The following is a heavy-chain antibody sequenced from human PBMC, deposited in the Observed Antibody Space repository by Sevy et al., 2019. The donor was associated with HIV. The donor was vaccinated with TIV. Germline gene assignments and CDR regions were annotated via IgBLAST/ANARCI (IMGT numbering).Heavy chain of an antibody. CDR1: GFAFSTHA. D-gene: IGHD1-26*01. CDR3: ARDGGYSIKWYPLY. J-gene: IGHJ4*01. V-gene: IGHV3-30-3*01. Sequence: GGSLILSCAASGFAFSTHAMHWVRQAPGKGLEWVAVISYEGTGTFYAASVEGRFTISRDNSKNMLSLQINSLRPEDTAVYYCARDGGYSIKWYPLYWGHGTLVTVSS. CDR2: ISYEGTGT.